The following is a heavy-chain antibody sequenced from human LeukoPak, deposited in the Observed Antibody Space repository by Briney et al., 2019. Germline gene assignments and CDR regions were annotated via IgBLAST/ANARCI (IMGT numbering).Heavy chain of an antibody. CDR2: IYYSGAT. Sequence: SETLSLTCTVSGGSVSNYYWSWIRQPPGKGLEWIGHIYYSGATKYNPSLKSRITISVDTSKNQFSLMLSSVTAADTAVYYCARFGITVVRGGKYYFDYWGQGTLVTVSS. D-gene: IGHD3-10*01. J-gene: IGHJ4*02. CDR1: GGSVSNYY. CDR3: ARFGITVVRGGKYYFDY. V-gene: IGHV4-59*08.